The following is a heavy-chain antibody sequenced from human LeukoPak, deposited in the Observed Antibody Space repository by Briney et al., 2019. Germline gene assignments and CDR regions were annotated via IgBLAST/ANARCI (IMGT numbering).Heavy chain of an antibody. Sequence: SLRLXXXASGXTFSSYGMHWVRQAPGKGLEWVAVISYDGSNKYYADSVKGRFTISRDNSKNTLYLQMNSLRAEDTAVYYCAKDFGYSSGWPDAFDIWGQGTMVTVSS. V-gene: IGHV3-30*18. CDR2: ISYDGSNK. CDR1: GXTFSSYG. J-gene: IGHJ3*02. CDR3: AKDFGYSSGWPDAFDI. D-gene: IGHD6-19*01.